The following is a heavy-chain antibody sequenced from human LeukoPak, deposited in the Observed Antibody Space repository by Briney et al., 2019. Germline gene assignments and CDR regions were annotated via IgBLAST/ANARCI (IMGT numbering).Heavy chain of an antibody. V-gene: IGHV3-23*01. D-gene: IGHD3-16*01. Sequence: GGPLRLSCAASGFTFSTYAMSWVRQAPGKGLEWVSSLSGSGNNVYYADSVRGRFTISRDNSKNTLYLQLNSLRVEDTGVYYCAKEKGDSSRWYFDLWGRGVLVIVSS. CDR3: AKEKGDSSRWYFDL. J-gene: IGHJ2*01. CDR1: GFTFSTYA. CDR2: LSGSGNNV.